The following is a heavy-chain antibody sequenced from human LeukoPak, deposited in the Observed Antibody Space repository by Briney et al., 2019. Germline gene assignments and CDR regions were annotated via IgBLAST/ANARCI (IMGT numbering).Heavy chain of an antibody. CDR2: INPSGST. Sequence: SETLSLTCAVYGGSFSDYYWGWIRQPPGKGLEWIGEINPSGSTNYSPSLKSRVTISVDTSKNQFSLKLSSVAAADTVVYFCVRVGYRYVINDWSRTGLGAYPTKYYYHMDVWDKGATVTVSS. CDR3: VRVGYRYVINDWSRTGLGAYPTKYYYHMDV. CDR1: GGSFSDYY. V-gene: IGHV4-34*01. J-gene: IGHJ6*03. D-gene: IGHD5-18*01.